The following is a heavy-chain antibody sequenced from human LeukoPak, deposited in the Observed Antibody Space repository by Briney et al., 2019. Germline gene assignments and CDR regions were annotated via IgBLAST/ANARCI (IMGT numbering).Heavy chain of an antibody. J-gene: IGHJ4*02. CDR2: IYYSGST. CDR3: ARERLGYYDRSGLDY. CDR1: GGSISSYY. D-gene: IGHD3-22*01. V-gene: IGHV4-59*01. Sequence: SETLSLTCTVSGGSISSYYWNWIRQPPGKGLEWIGYIYYSGSTNYNPSLKSRVTTSVDTSKNQFSLKLSSVTAADAAVYYCARERLGYYDRSGLDYWGQGTLVTVSS.